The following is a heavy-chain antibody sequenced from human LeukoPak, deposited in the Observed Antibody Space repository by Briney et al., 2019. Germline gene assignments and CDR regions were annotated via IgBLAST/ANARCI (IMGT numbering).Heavy chain of an antibody. Sequence: RGCLRLSCAVSGFISSSYAMSWLRQAPGKGRGWVSRIRGSGSSTAYADSVKGRFTISRDNSKNTLYLQMNSLRAEDTAVDYCAKLVGMYAGSRADDYWGQGTLVTVSS. CDR3: AKLVGMYAGSRADDY. J-gene: IGHJ4*02. V-gene: IGHV3-23*01. D-gene: IGHD2-8*01. CDR1: GFISSSYA. CDR2: IRGSGSST.